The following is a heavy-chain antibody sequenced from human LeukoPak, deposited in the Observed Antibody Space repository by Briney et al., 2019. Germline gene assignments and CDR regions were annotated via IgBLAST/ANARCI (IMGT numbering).Heavy chain of an antibody. CDR2: INPSGGST. D-gene: IGHD2-15*01. V-gene: IGHV1-46*01. Sequence: ASVKVPCKASGYTFTSYYIHWVRQAPGQGLEWMGIINPSGGSTSYAQKFQGRVTMTRDTSTSTVYMELSSLRSEDTAVYYCAREMIVVVAATRWYFDLWGRGTLVTVSS. J-gene: IGHJ2*01. CDR1: GYTFTSYY. CDR3: AREMIVVVAATRWYFDL.